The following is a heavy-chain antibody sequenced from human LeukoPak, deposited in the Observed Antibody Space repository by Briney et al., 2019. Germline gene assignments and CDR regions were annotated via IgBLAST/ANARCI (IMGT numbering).Heavy chain of an antibody. Sequence: GGSLRLSCAASGFTFSSYGMHWVRQAPGKGLEWVAIISYDGSNKYYADSVKGRFTVSRDNSKNTLYLQMNSLRAEDTAVYYCAKSTGYSSRGAFDYWGQGTLVTVSS. V-gene: IGHV3-30*18. CDR3: AKSTGYSSRGAFDY. D-gene: IGHD6-13*01. CDR1: GFTFSSYG. J-gene: IGHJ4*02. CDR2: ISYDGSNK.